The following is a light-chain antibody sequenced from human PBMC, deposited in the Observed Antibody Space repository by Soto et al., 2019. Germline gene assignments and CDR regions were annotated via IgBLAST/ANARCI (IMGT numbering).Light chain of an antibody. J-gene: IGKJ1*01. Sequence: EIVMTQSPATLSVSPGERATLSCRASQSVSRNLAWYQQKPGQAPRLVIYGASTRATGIPARFSGSGSGIEFTLTISSLQSEDFAVYYCQQFNNWPPWTFGQGTKVEIK. CDR2: GAS. V-gene: IGKV3-15*01. CDR1: QSVSRN. CDR3: QQFNNWPPWT.